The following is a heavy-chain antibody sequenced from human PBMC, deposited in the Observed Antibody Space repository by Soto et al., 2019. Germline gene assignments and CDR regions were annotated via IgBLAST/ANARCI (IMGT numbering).Heavy chain of an antibody. CDR2: IYVGGET. Sequence: PGGSPRLSCTVSGIIVSFNHMTWFRQAPGKGLEWVSVIYVGGETYYADSVKGRFTVSRDNAKNIVFLEMNNLRVEDMAVYYCAREKPATRDVGERFDYWGQGTLVTVSS. CDR3: AREKPATRDVGERFDY. J-gene: IGHJ5*01. CDR1: GIIVSFNH. D-gene: IGHD3-16*01. V-gene: IGHV3-66*01.